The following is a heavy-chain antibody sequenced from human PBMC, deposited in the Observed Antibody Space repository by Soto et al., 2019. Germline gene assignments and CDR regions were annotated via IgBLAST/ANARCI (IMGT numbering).Heavy chain of an antibody. D-gene: IGHD6-13*01. CDR3: ATYSSNSRDFDY. Sequence: KTSETLSLTCAVSGGSIRSANWWSWVRQPPGKGLEWIGEIFHSGSTNYNPSLTSRITISVDKSKNQFSLKLTSVTAADTAMYYCATYSSNSRDFDYWGQGTLVTVSS. V-gene: IGHV4-4*02. CDR1: GGSIRSANW. CDR2: IFHSGST. J-gene: IGHJ4*02.